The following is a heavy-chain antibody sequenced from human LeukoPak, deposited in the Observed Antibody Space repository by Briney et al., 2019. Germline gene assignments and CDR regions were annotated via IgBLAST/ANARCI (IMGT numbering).Heavy chain of an antibody. CDR2: FDPSGGAT. V-gene: IGHV1-46*01. J-gene: IGHJ2*01. Sequence: GASVKVSCKASGFTFTSYYFHWVRQAPGQGLEWMGIFDPSGGATNYAQKFQGRISMTGDTSTSTAYLELSSLRSEDTAVYYCAREGRYFDHWGRGTLLSVSS. CDR1: GFTFTSYY. D-gene: IGHD3-10*01. CDR3: AREGRYFDH.